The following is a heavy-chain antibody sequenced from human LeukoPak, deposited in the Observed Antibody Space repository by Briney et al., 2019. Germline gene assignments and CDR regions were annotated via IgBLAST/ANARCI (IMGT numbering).Heavy chain of an antibody. CDR3: ARYPGRWFGDPGLDWFDP. J-gene: IGHJ5*02. D-gene: IGHD3-10*01. CDR2: MYHSGGS. V-gene: IGHV4-39*07. Sequence: KPSETLSLTCSVSGGSIRNSDYYWGWIRQSPGKGLEWIGSMYHSGGSYYNPSLKSRLTISMDTSKNQFSLKLSSVTAADTAVYYCARYPGRWFGDPGLDWFDPWGQGTLVTVSS. CDR1: GGSIRNSDYY.